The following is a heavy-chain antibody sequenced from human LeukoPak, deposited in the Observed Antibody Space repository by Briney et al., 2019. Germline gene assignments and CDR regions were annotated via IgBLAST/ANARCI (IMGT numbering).Heavy chain of an antibody. D-gene: IGHD5-18*01. CDR2: ISSSSSYI. CDR1: GFTFSSYG. CDR3: ARGANSYGYLREFDY. J-gene: IGHJ4*02. V-gene: IGHV3-21*01. Sequence: PGGSLRLSCAASGFTFSSYGMNWVRQAPGKGLEWVSSISSSSSYIYYADSVKGRFTISRDNAKNSLYLQMNSLRAEDTAVYYCARGANSYGYLREFDYWGQGTLVTVSS.